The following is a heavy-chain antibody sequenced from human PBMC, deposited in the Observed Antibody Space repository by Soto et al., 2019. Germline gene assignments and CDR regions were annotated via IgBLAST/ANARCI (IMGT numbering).Heavy chain of an antibody. Sequence: PGGSLRLSCAASGFTFSDYYMSWIRQAPGKGLEWVSYISSSSSYTNYADSVKGRFTISRDNAKNSLYLQMNSLRAEDTAVYYCARDADILTGSDAFDIWGQGTMVTV. CDR1: GFTFSDYY. V-gene: IGHV3-11*05. CDR2: ISSSSSYT. D-gene: IGHD3-9*01. J-gene: IGHJ3*02. CDR3: ARDADILTGSDAFDI.